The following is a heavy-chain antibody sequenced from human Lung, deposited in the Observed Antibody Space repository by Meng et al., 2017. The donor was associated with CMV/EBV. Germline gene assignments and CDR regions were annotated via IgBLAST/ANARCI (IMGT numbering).Heavy chain of an antibody. CDR1: GGTFSTYN. CDR2: IIPFFGTP. V-gene: IGHV1-69*05. D-gene: IGHD4-17*01. J-gene: IGHJ6*02. Sequence: SVKVSCKASGGTFSTYNINWVRQAPGQGLEWMGGIIPFFGTPHYGKSFQGRVTISTDESTTTAYMELSSLRSEDTAVYYCASRTRVDGRGDYTYYYYGMDVWGQGTTVTVSS. CDR3: ASRTRVDGRGDYTYYYYGMDV.